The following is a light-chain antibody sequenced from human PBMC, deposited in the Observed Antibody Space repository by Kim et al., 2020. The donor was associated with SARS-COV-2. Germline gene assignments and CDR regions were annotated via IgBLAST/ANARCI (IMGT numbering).Light chain of an antibody. CDR2: AAS. CDR1: QGISND. V-gene: IGKV1-27*01. J-gene: IGKJ1*01. CDR3: QKYNSAPWT. Sequence: DSQMTQSTSSLSASVGDRVTITCRASQGISNDLAWYQQKPGKAPKLLIHAASALQSGVPSRFSGSGSGTDFTLTITRLQPEDVATYYCQKYNSAPWTFGQGTKVDIK.